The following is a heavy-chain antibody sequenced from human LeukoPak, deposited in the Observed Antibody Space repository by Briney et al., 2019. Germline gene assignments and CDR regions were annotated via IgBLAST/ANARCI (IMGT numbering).Heavy chain of an antibody. CDR2: IYYSGST. CDR3: ARTGAYYYYGMDV. V-gene: IGHV4-59*01. CDR1: GGSISSYY. J-gene: IGHJ6*02. Sequence: SETLSLTCTVSGGSISSYYWSWIRQPPGKGLEWIGYIYYSGSTNYNPSLESRVTISVDTSKNQFSLKLSSVTAADTAVYYCARTGAYYYYGMDVWGQGTTVTVSS. D-gene: IGHD1-14*01.